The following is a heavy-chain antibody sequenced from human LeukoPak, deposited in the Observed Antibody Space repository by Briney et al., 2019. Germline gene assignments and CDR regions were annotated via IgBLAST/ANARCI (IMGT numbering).Heavy chain of an antibody. CDR3: AKDRQSRGSLGFDY. D-gene: IGHD3-22*01. V-gene: IGHV3-30-3*01. Sequence: GRSLRLSCAASGFTFSSYAMHWVRQAPGKGPEWVAVISYDGSNKYYADSVEGRFTISRDNSKNTLYVQMNSLRAEDTAVYYCAKDRQSRGSLGFDYWGQGALVIVSS. CDR1: GFTFSSYA. CDR2: ISYDGSNK. J-gene: IGHJ4*02.